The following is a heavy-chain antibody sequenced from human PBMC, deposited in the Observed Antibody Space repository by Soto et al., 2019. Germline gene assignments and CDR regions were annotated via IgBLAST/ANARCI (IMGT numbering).Heavy chain of an antibody. D-gene: IGHD3-3*01. V-gene: IGHV4-30-4*01. CDR1: GGSISSGDYY. J-gene: IGHJ4*02. Sequence: QVQLQESGPGLVKPSQTLSLTCTVSGGSISSGDYYWSWIRQPPGKGRVWIGYIDYSGSTYYNPSLKSRVTIPVDTSKTTFSLKLSSVTAADTAVYYCARAARTIFGVVLDYWGQGTLVTVSS. CDR2: IDYSGST. CDR3: ARAARTIFGVVLDY.